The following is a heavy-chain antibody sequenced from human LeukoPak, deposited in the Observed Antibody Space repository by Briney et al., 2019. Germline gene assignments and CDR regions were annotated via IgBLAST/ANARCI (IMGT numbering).Heavy chain of an antibody. CDR2: INWNSDIT. CDR3: SRGYDVLTGSFDY. V-gene: IGHV3-20*04. CDR1: GFTFDDFG. J-gene: IGHJ4*02. D-gene: IGHD3-9*01. Sequence: PGGSLRLSCAASGFTFDDFGMSWVRQAPGKGLEWASGINWNSDITVYADSVKGRFTISRDNAKNSLYLQMNSLRDEDTALYYCSRGYDVLTGSFDYWGQGTLVTVSS.